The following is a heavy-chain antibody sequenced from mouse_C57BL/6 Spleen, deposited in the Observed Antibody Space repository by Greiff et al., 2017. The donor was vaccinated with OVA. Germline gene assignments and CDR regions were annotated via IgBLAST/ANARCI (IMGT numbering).Heavy chain of an antibody. D-gene: IGHD3-2*02. CDR2: INPSTGGT. CDR3: ARRELRLRGRPYFDY. CDR1: GYSFTGYY. Sequence: VQLKESGPELVKPGASVKISCKASGYSFTGYYMNWVKQSPEKSLEWIGEINPSTGGTNYNQKFKAKATLTVDKSSSTAYMQLKSLTSEDSAVYYCARRELRLRGRPYFDYWGQGTTLTVSS. V-gene: IGHV1-42*01. J-gene: IGHJ2*01.